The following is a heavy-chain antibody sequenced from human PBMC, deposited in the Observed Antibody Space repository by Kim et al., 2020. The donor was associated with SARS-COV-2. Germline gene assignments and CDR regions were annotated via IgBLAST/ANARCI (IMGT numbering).Heavy chain of an antibody. CDR2: ISGSGDCT. CDR3: AKAIGYCSRASCYVLFDY. J-gene: IGHJ4*02. V-gene: IGHV3-23*01. Sequence: GGSLRLSCAASGFTFSSYAMIWVRQAPGKGLEWVPSISGSGDCTFYGDSVKGRFTISRDNSKNTVYLQMNSLRADDTAQYYCAKAIGYCSRASCYVLFDYWGQGTLVTVSS. CDR1: GFTFSSYA. D-gene: IGHD2-2*01.